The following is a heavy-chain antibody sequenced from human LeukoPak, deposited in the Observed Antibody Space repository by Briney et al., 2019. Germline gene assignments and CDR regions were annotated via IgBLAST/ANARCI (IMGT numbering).Heavy chain of an antibody. CDR2: IYYSGST. Sequence: SETLSLTCTVSGGSVSSGSYYWSWIRQPPGKGLEWIGYIYYSGSTNYNPSLKSRVTISVDTSKNQFSLKLSSVTAADTAVYYCARQYSSSWYWWFDPWGQGTLVTVSS. V-gene: IGHV4-61*01. CDR3: ARQYSSSWYWWFDP. CDR1: GGSVSSGSYY. D-gene: IGHD6-13*01. J-gene: IGHJ5*02.